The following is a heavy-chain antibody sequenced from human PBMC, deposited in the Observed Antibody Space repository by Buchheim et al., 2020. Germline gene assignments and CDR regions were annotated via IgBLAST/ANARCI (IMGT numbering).Heavy chain of an antibody. CDR2: IKEDGSEG. J-gene: IGHJ6*02. V-gene: IGHV3-7*01. Sequence: EVQLVESGGDLVQPGGSLRLSCAASGFTFSSYWMTWVRQAPGKGLEWVANIKEDGSEGYYVDSVKGRFTISRDNAMNSLFLQMSSLRAEDTAVYYCARGTRDYYGMDVWGQGTT. CDR3: ARGTRDYYGMDV. CDR1: GFTFSSYW.